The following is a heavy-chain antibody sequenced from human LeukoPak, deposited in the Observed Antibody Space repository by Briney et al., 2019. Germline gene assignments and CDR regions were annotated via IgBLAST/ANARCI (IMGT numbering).Heavy chain of an antibody. CDR1: GFTVSSNY. CDR3: ARGGCSGGSCHRSDAFDI. CDR2: IYSGGST. Sequence: GGSLRLSCAASGFTVSSNYMSWVRQAPGNGLEWVSVIYSGGSTYYADSVKGRFTISRDNSKNTLYLQMNSLRAEDTAVYYCARGGCSGGSCHRSDAFDIWGQGTMVTVSS. V-gene: IGHV3-53*01. D-gene: IGHD2-15*01. J-gene: IGHJ3*02.